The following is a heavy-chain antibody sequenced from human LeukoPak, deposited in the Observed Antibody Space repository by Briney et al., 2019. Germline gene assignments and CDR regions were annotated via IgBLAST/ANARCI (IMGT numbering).Heavy chain of an antibody. CDR2: INPNSGGT. Sequence: ASVKVSCKASGYTFTSYGISWVRQAPGQGLEWMGRINPNSGGTNYAQKFQGRVTMTRDTSISTAYMELSRLRSDDTAVYYCARHTPYYYYYYMDVWGKGTTVTVSS. J-gene: IGHJ6*03. CDR1: GYTFTSYG. CDR3: ARHTPYYYYYYMDV. V-gene: IGHV1-2*06. D-gene: IGHD2-21*01.